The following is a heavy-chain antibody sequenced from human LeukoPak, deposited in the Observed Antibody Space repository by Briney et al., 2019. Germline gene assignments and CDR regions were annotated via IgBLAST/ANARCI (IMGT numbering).Heavy chain of an antibody. J-gene: IGHJ4*02. CDR3: ARDSYYYDSSGYNDY. CDR2: INPNSGGI. CDR1: GYTFTGYY. D-gene: IGHD3-22*01. V-gene: IGHV1-2*02. Sequence: ASVKVSCKASGYTFTGYYMHWVRQAPGQGLEWMGWINPNSGGINYAQKFQGRVTMTRDTSISTAYMELSRLRSDDTAVYYCARDSYYYDSSGYNDYWGQGTLVTVSS.